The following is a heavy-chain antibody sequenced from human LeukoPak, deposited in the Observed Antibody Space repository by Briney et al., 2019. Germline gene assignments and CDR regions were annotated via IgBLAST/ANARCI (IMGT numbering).Heavy chain of an antibody. J-gene: IGHJ3*02. CDR2: ISWNSGSI. D-gene: IGHD3-3*01. Sequence: GRSLRLSCAASGFTFDDYAMHWVRQAPGKGLEWVSGISWNSGSIGYADSVKGRFTISRDNAKNSLYLQMNSLRAEDMALYYRAKGLTVFGPAAGTYHDAFDIWGQGTMVTVSS. CDR3: AKGLTVFGPAAGTYHDAFDI. V-gene: IGHV3-9*03. CDR1: GFTFDDYA.